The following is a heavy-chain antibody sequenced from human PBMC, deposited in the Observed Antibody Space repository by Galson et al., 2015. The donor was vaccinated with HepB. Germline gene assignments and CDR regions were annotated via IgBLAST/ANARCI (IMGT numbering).Heavy chain of an antibody. CDR2: IYPGDSDT. Sequence: QSGAEVKKPGESLKISCKGSGYSFTSYWIGWVRQMPGKGLEWMGIIYPGDSDTRYSPSFQGQVTISADKSISTAYLQWSSLKASDTAMYYCARPPAYNIVATTLVKEDAFDIWGQGTMVTVSS. V-gene: IGHV5-51*01. J-gene: IGHJ3*02. CDR1: GYSFTSYW. D-gene: IGHD5-12*01. CDR3: ARPPAYNIVATTLVKEDAFDI.